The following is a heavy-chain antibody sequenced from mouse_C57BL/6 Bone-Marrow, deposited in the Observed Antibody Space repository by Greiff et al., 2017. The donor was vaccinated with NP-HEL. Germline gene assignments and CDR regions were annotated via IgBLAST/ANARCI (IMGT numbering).Heavy chain of an antibody. CDR2: INPGRGGT. V-gene: IGHV1-54*01. D-gene: IGHD1-1*01. J-gene: IGHJ2*01. CDR1: GYAFTNYL. CDR3: ARADYYGPFDY. Sequence: QVQLQQSGAELVRPGTSVKVSCKASGYAFTNYLIEWVKQRPGQGLEWIGVINPGRGGTNYNEKFKGKATLTADKSSSTAYMQLSSLTSEDSAVYFCARADYYGPFDYWGQGTTLTVSS.